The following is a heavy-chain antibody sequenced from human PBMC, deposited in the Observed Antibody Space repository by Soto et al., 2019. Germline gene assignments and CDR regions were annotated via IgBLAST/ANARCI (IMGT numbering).Heavy chain of an antibody. D-gene: IGHD3-16*01. CDR3: AGGRETVLGGVMNWFYP. CDR2: IEQSGST. Sequence: QVQLQQWGAGLLKSSETLSLTCAVYGGSFRGYYWNWLRQPPGEGLEWIGKIEQSGSTNYNPSLKSLVTMSVATSRSQCSRKLTSVTAMDTAVYYCAGGRETVLGGVMNWFYPWGQGTLVTVSS. CDR1: GGSFRGYY. V-gene: IGHV4-34*01. J-gene: IGHJ5*02.